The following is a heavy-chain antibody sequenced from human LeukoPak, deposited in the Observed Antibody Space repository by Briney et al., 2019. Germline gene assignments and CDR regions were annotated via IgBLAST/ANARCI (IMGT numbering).Heavy chain of an antibody. V-gene: IGHV3-11*05. CDR2: ISSSSSYT. J-gene: IGHJ4*02. Sequence: PGGSLRLSCAASGFTFSDYYMSWIRQAPGKGLEWVSYISSSSSYTNYADSVKGRFTISRDNAKNSLYLQMNSPRAEDTAVYYCARERSGSLDYWGQGTLVTVSS. CDR3: ARERSGSLDY. CDR1: GFTFSDYY. D-gene: IGHD3-3*01.